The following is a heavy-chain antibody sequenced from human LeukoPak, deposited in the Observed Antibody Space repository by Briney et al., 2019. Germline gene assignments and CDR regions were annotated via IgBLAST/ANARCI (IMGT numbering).Heavy chain of an antibody. CDR2: ISAYNGNT. CDR3: ASGTSSGWFPYYFDY. V-gene: IGHV1-18*01. CDR1: GYTFTSYG. J-gene: IGHJ4*02. Sequence: GASVKVSCKASGYTFTSYGISWVRQAPGQGLEWMGWISAYNGNTNYAQKLQGRVTMTTDTSTSTAYMELRSLRSDDTAVYYCASGTSSGWFPYYFDYWGQGTLVTVSS. D-gene: IGHD6-19*01.